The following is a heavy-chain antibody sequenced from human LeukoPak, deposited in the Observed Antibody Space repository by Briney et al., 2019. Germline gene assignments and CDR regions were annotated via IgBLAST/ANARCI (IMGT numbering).Heavy chain of an antibody. CDR3: ARAYSGSYRYMDV. CDR2: ISSSGSTI. V-gene: IGHV3-11*04. D-gene: IGHD1-26*01. Sequence: PGGSLRLSCATSGFTFSDYYMSWIRQAPGKGLEWVSYISSSGSTIYYADSVKGRFTISRDNAKNSLYLQMNSLRAEDTAVYYCARAYSGSYRYMDVWGKGTTVTVSS. J-gene: IGHJ6*03. CDR1: GFTFSDYY.